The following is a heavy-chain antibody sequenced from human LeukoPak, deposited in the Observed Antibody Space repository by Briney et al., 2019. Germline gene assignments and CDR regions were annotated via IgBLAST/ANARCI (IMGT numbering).Heavy chain of an antibody. D-gene: IGHD3-9*01. J-gene: IGHJ3*02. CDR2: IYYSGST. CDR1: GGSISSYY. CDR3: ARGQLRYFDRPSAFDI. V-gene: IGHV4-59*01. Sequence: PSETLSLTCTVSGGSISSYYWSWIRQPPGKGLEWIGDIYYSGSTNYNPSLKSRVTISVDTSKNQFSLKLSSVTAADTAVHYCARGQLRYFDRPSAFDIWGQGTMVTVSS.